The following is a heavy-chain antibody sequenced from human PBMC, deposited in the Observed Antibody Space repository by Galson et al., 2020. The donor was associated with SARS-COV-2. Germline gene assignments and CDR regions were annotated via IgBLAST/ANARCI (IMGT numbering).Heavy chain of an antibody. D-gene: IGHD5-12*01. V-gene: IGHV1-69*13. CDR2: IIPIFGTA. CDR1: GGTFSSYA. CDR3: ASFSGDGYPYNWFDP. J-gene: IGHJ5*02. Sequence: SSVKVYCKASGGTFSSYAISWVRQAPGQVLDWMGGIIPIFGTANYAQKFHGRVTITADESTSTAYMELSSLRSEDTAVYYCASFSGDGYPYNWFDPWGQGTLVTVSS.